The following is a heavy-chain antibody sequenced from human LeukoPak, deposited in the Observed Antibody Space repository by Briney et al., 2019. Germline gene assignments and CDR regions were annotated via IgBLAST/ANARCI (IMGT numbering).Heavy chain of an antibody. CDR3: ARRDCSGGSCFYYFGY. D-gene: IGHD2-15*01. Sequence: GESLKISCKGSGYSFTSYWIGWVRQMPGKGLEWMGIIYPGDSDTRYSPSFQGQVTISADKSISTAYLQWSSLKASDTAMYYCARRDCSGGSCFYYFGYWGQGTLVTVFS. CDR1: GYSFTSYW. CDR2: IYPGDSDT. J-gene: IGHJ4*02. V-gene: IGHV5-51*01.